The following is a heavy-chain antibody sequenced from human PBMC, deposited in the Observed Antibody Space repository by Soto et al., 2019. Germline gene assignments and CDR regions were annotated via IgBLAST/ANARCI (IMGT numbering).Heavy chain of an antibody. CDR2: INWNSGSI. D-gene: IGHD6-13*01. Sequence: SLRLSCAASGFTFSSYEMNWVRQAPGKGLEWVSGINWNSGSIGYADSVKGRFAISRDNAKNSLHLQMNSLRAEDTAFYYCVKDESINWYSGHFRHWGQGTLVTVSS. V-gene: IGHV3-9*01. CDR3: VKDESINWYSGHFRH. CDR1: GFTFSSYE. J-gene: IGHJ1*01.